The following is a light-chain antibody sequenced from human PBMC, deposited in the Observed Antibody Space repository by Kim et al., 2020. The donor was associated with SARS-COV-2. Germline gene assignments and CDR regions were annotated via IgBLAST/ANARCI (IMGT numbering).Light chain of an antibody. Sequence: FPGERATLSCRASQSVSNNYLAWYQQKPGQAPRLLIYGASTRATGIPDRFSGSGSGTDFTLTISRLEPEDFAVYYCQQYGSSLRTFGQGTKVDIK. CDR3: QQYGSSLRT. CDR1: QSVSNNY. J-gene: IGKJ1*01. CDR2: GAS. V-gene: IGKV3-20*01.